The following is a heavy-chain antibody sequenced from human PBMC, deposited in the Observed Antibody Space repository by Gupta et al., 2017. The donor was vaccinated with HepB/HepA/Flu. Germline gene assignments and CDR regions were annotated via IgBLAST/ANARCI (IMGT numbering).Heavy chain of an antibody. CDR1: GFTFSSYA. CDR2: ISGSGGST. D-gene: IGHD3-22*01. J-gene: IGHJ5*02. CDR3: AKVNSSGYIRLRAFDP. Sequence: EVQLLESGGGLVQPGGSLRLSCAASGFTFSSYAMSWVRQAPGKGLEWVSAISGSGGSTYYADSVKGRFTISRDNSKNTLYLQMNSLRAEDTAVYYCAKVNSSGYIRLRAFDPWGQGTLVTVSS. V-gene: IGHV3-23*01.